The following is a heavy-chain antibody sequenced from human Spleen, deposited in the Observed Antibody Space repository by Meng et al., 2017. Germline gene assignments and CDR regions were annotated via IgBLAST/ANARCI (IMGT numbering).Heavy chain of an antibody. Sequence: SETLSLTCTVSGDSLSSGGYYWNWIRQYPGKGLEWIGYIYRSGNTYYNPSLKSRVTISVDTSKNQFSLKLTSVTAADTAVYYCARKNDYYGISYFYGVIDYWGQGTLVTVSS. V-gene: IGHV4-31*03. CDR1: GDSLSSGGYY. CDR3: ARKNDYYGISYFYGVIDY. J-gene: IGHJ4*02. CDR2: IYRSGNT. D-gene: IGHD3-22*01.